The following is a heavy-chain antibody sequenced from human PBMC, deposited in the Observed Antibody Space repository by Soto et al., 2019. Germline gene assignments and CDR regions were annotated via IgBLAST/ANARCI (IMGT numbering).Heavy chain of an antibody. Sequence: QVQLVQSGAEVKKPGSSVKVSCKASGGTFSSYAISWVRQAPGQGLEWMGGIIPIFGTANYAQKFQGRVTITADESTSTAYMERSRLRSEDTAVYYCARDGGGGGYYYYYGMDVWGQGTTVTVSS. D-gene: IGHD3-16*01. J-gene: IGHJ6*02. CDR2: IIPIFGTA. CDR1: GGTFSSYA. CDR3: ARDGGGGGYYYYYGMDV. V-gene: IGHV1-69*12.